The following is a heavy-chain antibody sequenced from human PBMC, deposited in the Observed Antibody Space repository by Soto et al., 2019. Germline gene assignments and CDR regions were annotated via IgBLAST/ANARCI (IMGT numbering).Heavy chain of an antibody. CDR3: ATARRYYYGSGSYYNSHGMDV. D-gene: IGHD3-10*01. CDR1: GYTLAELS. V-gene: IGHV1-24*01. CDR2: FDPEDGET. J-gene: IGHJ6*02. Sequence: AASVKVSCKVSGYTLAELSMHWVRQAPGKGLEWMGGFDPEDGETIYAQKFQGRVTMTEDTSTDTAYMELSSLRSEDTAVYYCATARRYYYGSGSYYNSHGMDVWGQGTTVTVSS.